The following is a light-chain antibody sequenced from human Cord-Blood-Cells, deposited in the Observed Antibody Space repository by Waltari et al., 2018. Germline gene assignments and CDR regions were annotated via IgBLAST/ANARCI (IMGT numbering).Light chain of an antibody. CDR3: QVWDSSTYV. Sequence: SYELTQPLSVSVALGQTARITCGGNNLGSKNVHWYQQKPGQAPVLGIYRDSNRPAGIPERFSGSNSGNTATLTISRAQAGDEADYYCQVWDSSTYVFGTGTKVTVL. J-gene: IGLJ1*01. V-gene: IGLV3-9*01. CDR1: NLGSKN. CDR2: RDS.